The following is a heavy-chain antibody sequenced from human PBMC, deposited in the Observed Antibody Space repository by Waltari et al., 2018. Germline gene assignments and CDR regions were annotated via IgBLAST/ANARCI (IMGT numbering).Heavy chain of an antibody. J-gene: IGHJ4*02. CDR1: GGSISSGSYY. V-gene: IGHV4-39*07. CDR2: IYYSGST. CDR3: AREGGGTYDY. Sequence: QLQLQESGPGLVKPSETMSLPCPVSGGSISSGSYYWGWIRQPPGKGLEWIGSIYYSGSTYYNPSLKSRVTISVDTSKNQFSLKLSSVTAADTAVYYCAREGGGTYDYWGQGTLVTVSS. D-gene: IGHD2-15*01.